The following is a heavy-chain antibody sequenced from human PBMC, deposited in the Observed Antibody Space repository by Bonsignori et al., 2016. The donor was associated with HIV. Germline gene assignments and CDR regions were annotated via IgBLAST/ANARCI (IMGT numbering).Heavy chain of an antibody. CDR2: IYHSGST. D-gene: IGHD2-2*01. CDR3: ARHADPPLRGYCSSTSCGFGFDP. J-gene: IGHJ5*02. V-gene: IGHV4-38-2*01. Sequence: WIRQPPGKGLEWIGSIYHSGSTYYNPSLKSRVTISVDTSKNQFSLKLSSVTAADTAVYYCARHADPPLRGYCSSTSCGFGFDPWGQGTLVTVSS.